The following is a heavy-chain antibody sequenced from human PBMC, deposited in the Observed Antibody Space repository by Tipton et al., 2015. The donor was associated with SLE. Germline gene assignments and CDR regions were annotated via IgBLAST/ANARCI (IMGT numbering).Heavy chain of an antibody. CDR2: ISSSSSYI. CDR1: GFIVTHNY. V-gene: IGHV3-21*01. D-gene: IGHD2-15*01. CDR3: ARELLHYYYYMDV. Sequence: QLVQSGGGLVQPGGSLRLSCAASGFIVTHNYMSWVRQAPGKGLEWVSSISSSSSYIYYADSVKGRFTISRDNAKNSLYLQMNSLRAEDTAVYYCARELLHYYYYMDVWGKGTTVTVSS. J-gene: IGHJ6*03.